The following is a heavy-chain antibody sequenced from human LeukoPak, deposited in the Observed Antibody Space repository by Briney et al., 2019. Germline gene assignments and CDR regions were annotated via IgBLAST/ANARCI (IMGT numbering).Heavy chain of an antibody. CDR2: MDPSSGDA. J-gene: IGHJ4*02. D-gene: IGHD3-16*01. V-gene: IGHV1-8*02. CDR3: ARVDVAMITGDFDY. CDR1: GYTFTSYH. Sequence: GASVKVSCKASGYTFTSYHITWVRQSTGQRLEWMGWMDPSSGDAGFAPKFQGRVTMTRDTSISTAYMEVSKLRFEDTAVYYCARVDVAMITGDFDYWGQGTRVIVSS.